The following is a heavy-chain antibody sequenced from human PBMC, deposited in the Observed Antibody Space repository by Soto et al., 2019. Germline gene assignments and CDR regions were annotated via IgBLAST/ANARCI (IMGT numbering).Heavy chain of an antibody. D-gene: IGHD3-10*01. Sequence: PSETLSLTCTVSGGSISSYYWSWIRQPPGKGLEWIGYIYYSGSTNYNPSFKSRVTIAVDTSNNQFSLTLSSVTAADTAVYYCARAEGSYYGILWGQGTLVTVSS. V-gene: IGHV4-59*12. J-gene: IGHJ4*02. CDR3: ARAEGSYYGIL. CDR1: GGSISSYY. CDR2: IYYSGST.